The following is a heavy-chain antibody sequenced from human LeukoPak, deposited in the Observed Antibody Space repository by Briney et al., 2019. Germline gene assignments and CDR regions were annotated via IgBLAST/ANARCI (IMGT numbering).Heavy chain of an antibody. CDR1: GGSISSGGYY. CDR3: ARVVREVIPYYFDY. V-gene: IGHV4-31*03. D-gene: IGHD3-10*01. Sequence: SETLSLTRTVSGGSISSGGYYWSWIRQHPGKGLEWIGYIYYSGSTYYNPSLKSRVTISVDTSKNQFSLKLSSVTAADTAVYYCARVVREVIPYYFDYWGQGTLVTVSS. CDR2: IYYSGST. J-gene: IGHJ4*02.